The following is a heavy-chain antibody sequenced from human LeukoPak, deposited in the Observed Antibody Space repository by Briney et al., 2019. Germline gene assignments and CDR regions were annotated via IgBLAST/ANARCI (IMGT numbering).Heavy chain of an antibody. J-gene: IGHJ4*02. Sequence: SETLSLTCSVSGDSISSSTHYWGWIRQPPGKALEWIGYIYYSGSTNYNPSLKSRVTISVDTSKNQFSLKLSSVTAADTAVYYCARAEGATPHFDYWGQGTLVTVSS. CDR2: IYYSGST. CDR1: GDSISSSTHY. V-gene: IGHV4-61*05. CDR3: ARAEGATPHFDY. D-gene: IGHD1-26*01.